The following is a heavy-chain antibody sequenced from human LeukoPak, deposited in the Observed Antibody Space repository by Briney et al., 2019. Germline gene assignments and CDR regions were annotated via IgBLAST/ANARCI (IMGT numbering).Heavy chain of an antibody. CDR1: GNSISSGDNY. CDR2: IYTSGST. D-gene: IGHD4-17*01. V-gene: IGHV4-61*02. Sequence: SETLSLTCTVSGNSISSGDNYWSWIRQPAGKGLEWIGRIYTSGSTNYNPSLKSRVTMSVDTSKNQFSLKLSSVTAADTAVYYCARGDYGDYEAFDYWGQGTLVTVSS. J-gene: IGHJ4*02. CDR3: ARGDYGDYEAFDY.